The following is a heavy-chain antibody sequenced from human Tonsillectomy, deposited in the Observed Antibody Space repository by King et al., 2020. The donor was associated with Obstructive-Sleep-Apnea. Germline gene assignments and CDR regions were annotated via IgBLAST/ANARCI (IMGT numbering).Heavy chain of an antibody. D-gene: IGHD6-19*01. V-gene: IGHV3-23*04. J-gene: IGHJ4*02. CDR1: GFTFSSYA. CDR2: ISGIGGCI. CDR3: AKDRFGAVAGFDY. Sequence: VQLVESGGGLVQPGGSLRLSCAASGFTFSSYAMSCVRQAPGKGLEWVSAISGIGGCIYYADSVKGRFTISRENSKNTPYLQMNSLRAEDTAVYYCAKDRFGAVAGFDYWGQGTLVTVSS.